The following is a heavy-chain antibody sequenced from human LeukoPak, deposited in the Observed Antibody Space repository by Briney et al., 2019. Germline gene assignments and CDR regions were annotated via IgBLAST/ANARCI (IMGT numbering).Heavy chain of an antibody. CDR1: GFTFSSYD. CDR2: IGTAGDT. D-gene: IGHD3-9*01. V-gene: IGHV3-13*01. J-gene: IGHJ5*02. Sequence: GSLRLSCAASGFTFSSYDMHWVRQPTGKGLEWVSAIGTAGDTYYSHSVKGRFTISRENAKNSLYLHMNSLSAGDTAVYFCARGHMLTGYYNFAWFDPWGQGTLVTVSS. CDR3: ARGHMLTGYYNFAWFDP.